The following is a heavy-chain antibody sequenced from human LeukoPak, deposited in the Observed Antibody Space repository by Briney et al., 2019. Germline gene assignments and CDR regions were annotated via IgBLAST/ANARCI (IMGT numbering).Heavy chain of an antibody. CDR2: IYYSVSSNYSGST. V-gene: IGHV4-4*09. CDR1: SGSISNFY. Sequence: SETLSLTCTVPSGSISNFYWSWIRQSPGKGVEWIGYIYYSVSSNYSGSTNYNPSLKSRVTISVDTSKNQFSLKLSSVTAADTAVYYCARGGYSYGYYLEYWGQGTLVTVSS. D-gene: IGHD5-18*01. CDR3: ARGGYSYGYYLEY. J-gene: IGHJ4*02.